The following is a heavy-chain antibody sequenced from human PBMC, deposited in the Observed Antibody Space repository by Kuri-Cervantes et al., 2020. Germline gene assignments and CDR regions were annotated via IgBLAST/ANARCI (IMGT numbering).Heavy chain of an antibody. CDR1: GFTFSSYA. V-gene: IGHV3-23*01. CDR3: TTDAHPKFGVLMGGAYMDV. Sequence: GGSLRLSCEASGFTFSSYAMAWVRQAPGKGLEWVSAISGSGAGTYYADSMKGRFTVSRDNSRNTLYLQMNSLKTEDTAVYYCTTDAHPKFGVLMGGAYMDVWGKGTTVTVSS. D-gene: IGHD2-8*01. CDR2: ISGSGAGT. J-gene: IGHJ6*03.